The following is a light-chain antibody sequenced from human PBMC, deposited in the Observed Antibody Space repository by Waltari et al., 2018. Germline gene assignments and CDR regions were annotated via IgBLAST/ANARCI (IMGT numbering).Light chain of an antibody. CDR1: QGISSY. J-gene: IGKJ3*01. V-gene: IGKV1-9*01. CDR3: QQLNSYPLFT. CDR2: AAS. Sequence: DIVMTQSPSSLSASVGDRVTITCRASQGISSYLAWYQQKPGKAPKLLIYAASTLQSGVPSRFSGSGSGTDFTLTISSLQPEDFATYYCQQLNSYPLFTFGPGTKVDIK.